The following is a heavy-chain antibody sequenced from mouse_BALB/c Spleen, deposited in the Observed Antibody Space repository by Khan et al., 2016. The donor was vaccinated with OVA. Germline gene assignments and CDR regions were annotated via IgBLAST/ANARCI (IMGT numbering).Heavy chain of an antibody. V-gene: IGHV3-2*02. J-gene: IGHJ4*01. Sequence: VQLKESGPGLVKPSQSLSLTCTVTGYSITRDYAWNWIRQFPGNKLEWMGYISSSGSTTYNPALKSRISITRATSKNQFFLQLNSVTTEDTATYYCARDGSRYNYAMDYWGNGTSGTGSS. CDR3: ARDGSRYNYAMDY. CDR2: ISSSGST. CDR1: GYSITRDYA. D-gene: IGHD2-3*01.